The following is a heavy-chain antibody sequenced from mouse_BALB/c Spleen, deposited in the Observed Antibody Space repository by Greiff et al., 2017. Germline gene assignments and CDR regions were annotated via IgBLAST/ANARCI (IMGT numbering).Heavy chain of an antibody. J-gene: IGHJ4*01. CDR1: GYTFTDYY. CDR2: IYPGSGNT. D-gene: IGHD1-1*01. Sequence: QVQLQQSGPELVRPGASVKISCKASGYTFTDYYINWVKQKPGQGLEWIGWIYPGSGNTKYNEKFKGKATLTVDTSSSTAYMQLGSLTSEDTAVYFCASPITTVGARDMDYWGQGTSVTVSS. CDR3: ASPITTVGARDMDY. V-gene: IGHV1-84*02.